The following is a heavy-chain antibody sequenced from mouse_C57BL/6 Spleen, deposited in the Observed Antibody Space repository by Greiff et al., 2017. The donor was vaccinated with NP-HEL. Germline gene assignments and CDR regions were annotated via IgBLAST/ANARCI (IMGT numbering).Heavy chain of an antibody. V-gene: IGHV5-9-1*02. Sequence: EVKLMESGEGLVKPGGSLKLSCAASGFTFSSYAMSWVRQTPEKRLEWVAYISSGGDYIYYADTVKGRFPISRDNARNTLYLQMSSLKSEDTAMYYCTRGLKLGWFAYWGQGTLVTVSA. CDR3: TRGLKLGWFAY. CDR1: GFTFSSYA. D-gene: IGHD4-1*01. J-gene: IGHJ3*01. CDR2: ISSGGDYI.